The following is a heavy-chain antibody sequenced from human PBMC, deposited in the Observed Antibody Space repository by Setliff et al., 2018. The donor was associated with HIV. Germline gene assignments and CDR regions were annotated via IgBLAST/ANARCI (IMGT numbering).Heavy chain of an antibody. CDR1: NGSIRSSDYY. V-gene: IGHV4-39*07. Sequence: SETLSLTCTVSNGSIRSSDYYWGWIRQPPGKGLEWIGSVFYSGRAYYNPSLKSRVTISVDTSKDQFSLRLSSVTAADTAIYYCARRGGSGFYYWFDPWGQGTLVTVSS. CDR3: ARRGGSGFYYWFDP. D-gene: IGHD3-22*01. CDR2: VFYSGRA. J-gene: IGHJ5*02.